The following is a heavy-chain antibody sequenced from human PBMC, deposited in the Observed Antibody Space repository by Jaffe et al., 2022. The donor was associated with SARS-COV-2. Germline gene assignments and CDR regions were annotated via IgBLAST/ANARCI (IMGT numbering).Heavy chain of an antibody. CDR3: ARGELTMVRGVIFSSHLFYDP. CDR1: GGSFSGYY. CDR2: INHSGST. J-gene: IGHJ5*02. V-gene: IGHV4-34*01. D-gene: IGHD3-10*01. Sequence: QVQLQQWGAGLLKPSETLSLTCAVYGGSFSGYYWSWIRQPPGKGLEWIGEINHSGSTNYNPSLKSRVTISVDTSKNQFSLKLSSVTAADTAVYYCARGELTMVRGVIFSSHLFYDPWGQGTLVTVSS.